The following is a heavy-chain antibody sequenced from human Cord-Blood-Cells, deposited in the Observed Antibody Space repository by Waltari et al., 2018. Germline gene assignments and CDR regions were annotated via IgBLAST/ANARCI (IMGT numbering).Heavy chain of an antibody. Sequence: QLQLQESGPGLVKPSETLSLTCTVSGGSISSSSYYWGWIRQPPGKGLEWIGSIYYSGRPYYHPALKSRVTISVDTSKNQFSLRLSSVTAADTAVYYCAGSGSYYAFDIWGQGTMVTVSS. CDR1: GGSISSSSYY. CDR2: IYYSGRP. CDR3: AGSGSYYAFDI. J-gene: IGHJ3*02. D-gene: IGHD1-26*01. V-gene: IGHV4-39*01.